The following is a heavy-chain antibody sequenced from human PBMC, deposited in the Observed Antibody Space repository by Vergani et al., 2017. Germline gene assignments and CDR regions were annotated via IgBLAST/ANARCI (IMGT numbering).Heavy chain of an antibody. CDR2: INSDGSST. CDR3: ARSGDYDFWSGYHYFDY. V-gene: IGHV3-74*02. CDR1: GFTFSSYW. Sequence: EVQLVESGGGLVKPGGSLRLSCAASGFTFSSYWMHWVRQAPGKGLVWVSRINSDGSSTSYADSVKGRFTISRDNAKNTLYLQMNSLRAEDTAVYYCARSGDYDFWSGYHYFDYWGQGTLVTVSS. D-gene: IGHD3-3*01. J-gene: IGHJ4*02.